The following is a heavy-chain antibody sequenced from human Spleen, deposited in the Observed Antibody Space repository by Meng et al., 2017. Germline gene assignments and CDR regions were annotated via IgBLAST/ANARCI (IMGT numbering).Heavy chain of an antibody. CDR1: GGSISSSNW. J-gene: IGHJ5*02. V-gene: IGHV4-4*02. Sequence: QVQLQESGPGRVKPSGTLSLTGAVSGGSISSSNWWSWVRQAPGKGLEWIGEIYDGGSTNYNPSLKIRVTISVDTSKNQFSLKLGSVTAADTAVYYCARPSRYNWFDPWGQGTLVTVSS. D-gene: IGHD6-6*01. CDR3: ARPSRYNWFDP. CDR2: IYDGGST.